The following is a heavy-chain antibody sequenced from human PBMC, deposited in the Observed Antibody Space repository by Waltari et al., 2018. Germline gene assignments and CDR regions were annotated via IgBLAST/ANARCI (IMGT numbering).Heavy chain of an antibody. CDR2: ISPIFGTA. CDR1: GGTFSSYA. Sequence: QVQLVQSGAEVKKPGSSVKVSCKASGGTFSSYAISWVRQAPGQGLEWMGRISPIFGTANYAQKFQGRVTITADKSTSTAYMELSSLRAEDTAVYYCASKGELLPLGYWGQGTLVTVSS. D-gene: IGHD1-26*01. CDR3: ASKGELLPLGY. V-gene: IGHV1-69*08. J-gene: IGHJ4*02.